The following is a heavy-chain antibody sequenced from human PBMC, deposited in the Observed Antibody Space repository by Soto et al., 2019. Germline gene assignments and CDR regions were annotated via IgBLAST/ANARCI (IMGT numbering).Heavy chain of an antibody. V-gene: IGHV1-18*01. CDR1: GYTFTSYG. CDR2: ISAYNGNT. D-gene: IGHD3-3*01. CDR3: ARAHYDFWSGYGYNWFDP. J-gene: IGHJ5*02. Sequence: GASVKVSCKASGYTFTSYGISWVRQAPGQGLEWMGWISAYNGNTNYAQKLQGRVTMTTDTSTSTAYMELRSLRSDDTAVYYCARAHYDFWSGYGYNWFDPWGQGTLVTVSS.